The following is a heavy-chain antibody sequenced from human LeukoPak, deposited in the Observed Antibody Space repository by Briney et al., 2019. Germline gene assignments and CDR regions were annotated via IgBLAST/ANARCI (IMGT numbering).Heavy chain of an antibody. CDR3: ARARRCGLNDDYGGCFDS. D-gene: IGHD4-23*01. Sequence: GGSLRLSCAVSGFIVGSIHMAWVRQAPGKGLEWVSVIYNGDNTYYADSVKGRFTISRDNSKNTLYLQMNSLRADDTAVYFCARARRCGLNDDYGGCFDSWGQGALVTVSS. V-gene: IGHV3-53*01. J-gene: IGHJ4*02. CDR1: GFIVGSIH. CDR2: IYNGDNT.